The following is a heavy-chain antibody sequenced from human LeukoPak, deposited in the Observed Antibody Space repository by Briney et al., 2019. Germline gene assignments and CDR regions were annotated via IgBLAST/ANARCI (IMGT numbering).Heavy chain of an antibody. J-gene: IGHJ3*02. V-gene: IGHV3-21*01. D-gene: IGHD1-14*01. CDR1: GFSFSTYW. Sequence: GGSLRRSCAASGFSFSTYWMHWVRQAPGKGLEWVSSISSSSSYIYYADSVKGRFTISRDNAKNSLYLQMNSLRAEDTAVYYCARSYNHDAFDIWGQGTMVTVSS. CDR2: ISSSSSYI. CDR3: ARSYNHDAFDI.